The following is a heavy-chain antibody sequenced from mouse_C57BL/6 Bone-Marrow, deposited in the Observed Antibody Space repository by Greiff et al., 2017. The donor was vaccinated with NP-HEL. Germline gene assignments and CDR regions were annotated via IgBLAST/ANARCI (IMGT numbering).Heavy chain of an antibody. J-gene: IGHJ3*01. CDR1: GYSITSGYD. CDR2: ISYSGST. D-gene: IGHD1-1*01. CDR3: ARGGYGTFAY. V-gene: IGHV3-1*01. Sequence: EVQLQQSGPGMVKPSQSLSLTCTVTGYSITSGYDWHWIRHFPGNKLEWMGYISYSGSTNYNPSLKSRISITHDTSKNHFFLKLNSVTTEDTATYYCARGGYGTFAYWGQGTLVTVSA.